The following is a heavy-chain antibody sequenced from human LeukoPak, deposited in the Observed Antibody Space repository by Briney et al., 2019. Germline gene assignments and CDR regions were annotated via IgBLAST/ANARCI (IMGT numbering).Heavy chain of an antibody. CDR2: ISYDGSNK. J-gene: IGHJ6*02. CDR1: GFTFSSYA. CDR3: ARDRDRYSSSHHYYYGMDV. V-gene: IGHV3-30-3*01. Sequence: GGSLRLSCAASGFTFSSYAMHWVRQAPGKGLEWVAVISYDGSNKYYADSVKGRFTISRDNSKNTLYLQMNSLRVEDTAVYYCARDRDRYSSSHHYYYGMDVWGQGTTVTVSS. D-gene: IGHD6-13*01.